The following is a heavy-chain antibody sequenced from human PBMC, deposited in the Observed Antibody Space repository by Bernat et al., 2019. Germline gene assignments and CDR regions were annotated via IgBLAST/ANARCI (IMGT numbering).Heavy chain of an antibody. D-gene: IGHD3-3*01. J-gene: IGHJ4*02. CDR1: GFTFSIYS. CDR3: ARLTRGQILGN. CDR2: INGSGSLI. Sequence: EVQLVESGGGVVQPGRSLRLSCVASGFTFSIYSMNWVRQAPGKGLEWVSYINGSGSLIYYADSVKGRFTISRDNAKNSLFLQMNSLRAEDTAVYYCARLTRGQILGNWGQGTLVTVSS. V-gene: IGHV3-48*01.